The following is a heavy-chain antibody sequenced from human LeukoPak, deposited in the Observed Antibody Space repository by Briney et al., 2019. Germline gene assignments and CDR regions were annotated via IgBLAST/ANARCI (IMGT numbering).Heavy chain of an antibody. V-gene: IGHV1-18*04. Sequence: ASVKVSCKASGYTFTGYYMHWVRQAPGQGLEWMGWISAYNGNTNYAQKLQGRVTMTTDTSTSTAYMELRSLRSDDTAVYYCARVGKYFDWLFSFDYWGQGTLVTVSS. D-gene: IGHD3-9*01. CDR3: ARVGKYFDWLFSFDY. CDR2: ISAYNGNT. J-gene: IGHJ4*02. CDR1: GYTFTGYY.